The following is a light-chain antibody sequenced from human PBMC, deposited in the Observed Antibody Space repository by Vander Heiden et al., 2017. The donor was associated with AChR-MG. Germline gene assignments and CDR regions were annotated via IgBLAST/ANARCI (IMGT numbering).Light chain of an antibody. CDR3: QQSFRLPPT. CDR2: GAS. CDR1: ETIRNY. Sequence: DIQMTQSPSSLAAFVGDTVTITCRTSETIRNYLNWYQQKSGRAPKLLIYGASNLQGGVPSRFSGGGYGTDFTLTITSLQPEDFATYFCQQSFRLPPTFAQGTKVEIK. V-gene: IGKV1-39*01. J-gene: IGKJ2*01.